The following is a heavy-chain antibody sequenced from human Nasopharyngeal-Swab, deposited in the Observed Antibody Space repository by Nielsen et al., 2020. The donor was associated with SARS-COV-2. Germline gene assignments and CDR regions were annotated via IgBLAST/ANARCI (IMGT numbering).Heavy chain of an antibody. Sequence: GGSLRLSCAASGFTFSSYGMHWVRQAPGKGLEWVAVISYDGSNKYYADSVKGRFTISRDNSKNTLYLQMNSLRAEDTAVYYCAKDEGYSSSWYDQYYYYYYGMDVWGQGTTVTVSS. J-gene: IGHJ6*02. CDR1: GFTFSSYG. D-gene: IGHD6-13*01. V-gene: IGHV3-30*18. CDR3: AKDEGYSSSWYDQYYYYYYGMDV. CDR2: ISYDGSNK.